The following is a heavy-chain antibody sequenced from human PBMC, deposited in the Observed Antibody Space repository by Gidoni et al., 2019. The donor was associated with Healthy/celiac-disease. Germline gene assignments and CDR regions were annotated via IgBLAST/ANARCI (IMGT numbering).Heavy chain of an antibody. D-gene: IGHD3-9*01. V-gene: IGHV3-49*03. CDR1: GLTFGYYA. CDR3: TREIDPNDY. Sequence: EVQLVESGGGLVQPGRSLRLSCTASGLTFGYYAMSWFRQAPWKGLEGVGFIRSKAYGGTTEYAASVKGRFTISRDDSKSIAYLQMNSLKTEDTAVYYCTREIDPNDYWGQGTLVTVSS. J-gene: IGHJ4*02. CDR2: IRSKAYGGTT.